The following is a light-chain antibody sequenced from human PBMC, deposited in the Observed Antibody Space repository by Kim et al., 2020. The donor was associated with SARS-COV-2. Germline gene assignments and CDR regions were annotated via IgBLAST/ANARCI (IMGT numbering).Light chain of an antibody. CDR1: QSVSSSY. J-gene: IGKJ4*01. V-gene: IGKV3-20*01. CDR2: GAS. Sequence: EIVLTQSPGTLSLSPGERATLSCRASQSVSSSYLAWYQQKPGQAPRLLIYGASSRATGIPDRFSGSGSGTDFTLTISRLESEDFAVYYCQQYGSPLTFGGGTKVDIK. CDR3: QQYGSPLT.